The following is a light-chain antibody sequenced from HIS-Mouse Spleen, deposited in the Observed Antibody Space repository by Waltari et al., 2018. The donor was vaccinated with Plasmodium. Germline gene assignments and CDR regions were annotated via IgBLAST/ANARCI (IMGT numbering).Light chain of an antibody. CDR2: EDS. CDR1: ALPTQY. V-gene: IGLV3-10*01. Sequence: SYELTHPPSVSVSPGPTARLPSPGDALPTQYAYWYQQKYGQAPVLVIYEDSKRHSGIPERFSGSSSGTMATLTISGAQVEDEADYYCYSTDSSGNHRVFGGGTKLTVL. CDR3: YSTDSSGNHRV. J-gene: IGLJ3*02.